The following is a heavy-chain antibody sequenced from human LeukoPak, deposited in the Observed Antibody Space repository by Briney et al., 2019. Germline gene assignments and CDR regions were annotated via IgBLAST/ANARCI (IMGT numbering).Heavy chain of an antibody. V-gene: IGHV4-30-2*01. CDR1: GGSISSGGYY. CDR3: ARGDWSNFDY. J-gene: IGHJ4*02. Sequence: SETLSLTCTVSGGSISSGGYYWSWIRQPPGKGLEWIGYIYHSGSTYYNPSLKSRVTISVDRSKNQFSLKLSSVTAADTAVYYCARGDWSNFDYWGQGTLVTVSS. CDR2: IYHSGST. D-gene: IGHD3-3*01.